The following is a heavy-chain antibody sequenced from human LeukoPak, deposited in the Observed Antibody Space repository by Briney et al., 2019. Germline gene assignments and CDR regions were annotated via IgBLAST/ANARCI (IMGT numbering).Heavy chain of an antibody. Sequence: PGGSLRLSCAASGFTFSSYSMNWVRQAPGEGLEWVSAISGSGGSTYYADSVKGRFTISRDNSKNTLYLQMNSLKAEDTAIYYCATSIGVAVAFDFWGQGTLVTVSS. V-gene: IGHV3-23*01. CDR3: ATSIGVAVAFDF. CDR2: ISGSGGST. CDR1: GFTFSSYS. J-gene: IGHJ4*02. D-gene: IGHD6-19*01.